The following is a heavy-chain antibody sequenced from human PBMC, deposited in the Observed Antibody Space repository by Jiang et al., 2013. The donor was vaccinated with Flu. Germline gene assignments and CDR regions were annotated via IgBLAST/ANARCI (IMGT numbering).Heavy chain of an antibody. V-gene: IGHV6-1*01. J-gene: IGHJ4*02. CDR3: ARAFSRDYTIFDY. D-gene: IGHD4-11*01. CDR2: TYYKSKWYN. CDR1: GDSVSSYSAG. Sequence: QTLSLTCAISGDSVSSYSAGWNWIRQSPSRGLEWLGRTYYKSKWYNDYAASVKTRITINSDTSKNQLSLELKFVTPEDSAMYYCARAFSRDYTIFDYWARGPWSPSRQ.